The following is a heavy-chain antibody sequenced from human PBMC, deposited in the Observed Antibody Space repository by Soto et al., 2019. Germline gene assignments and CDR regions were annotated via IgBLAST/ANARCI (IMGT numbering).Heavy chain of an antibody. CDR1: GFTFSSYS. Sequence: EVQLVESGGGLVQPGGSLRLSCAASGFTFSSYSMNWVRQAPGKGLEWVSYISSSSTIYYAGSVKGRFTNSRNNAKNSLYLQMNSLRAEDTAVLYCARDTQWLNWFEPWGQGTLVTVSS. J-gene: IGHJ5*02. V-gene: IGHV3-48*01. CDR3: ARDTQWLNWFEP. D-gene: IGHD6-19*01. CDR2: ISSSSTI.